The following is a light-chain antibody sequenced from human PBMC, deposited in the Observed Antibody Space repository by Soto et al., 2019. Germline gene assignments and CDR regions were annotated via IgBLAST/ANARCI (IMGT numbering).Light chain of an antibody. J-gene: IGKJ5*01. Sequence: AIPLTQSPSSLSASVGDRVSITCRASQGISSALAWYQHKPGKAPKILIYDASSLQSGVPSRFSGSESGTECTLTNSSLQPEDFATYYCQQLKTYPFTFGQGTRLEIK. CDR2: DAS. V-gene: IGKV1-13*02. CDR1: QGISSA. CDR3: QQLKTYPFT.